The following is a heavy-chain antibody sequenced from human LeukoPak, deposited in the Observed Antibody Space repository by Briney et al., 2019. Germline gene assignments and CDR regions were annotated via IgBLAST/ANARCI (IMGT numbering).Heavy chain of an antibody. J-gene: IGHJ4*02. D-gene: IGHD6-6*01. CDR2: IKEDGRDE. Sequence: GGSLRLSCAASGFTFSRFWMSWVRQAPGKGLEWVADIKEDGRDEYYVDSVKGRFTISRDNAKNSLYLQMSSLRAEDTAVYYCARPPAARPRSYYFDYWGQGTLVTVSS. CDR1: GFTFSRFW. CDR3: ARPPAARPRSYYFDY. V-gene: IGHV3-7*01.